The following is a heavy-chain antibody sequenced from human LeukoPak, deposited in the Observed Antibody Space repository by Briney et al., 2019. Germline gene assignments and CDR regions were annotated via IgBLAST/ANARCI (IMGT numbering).Heavy chain of an antibody. D-gene: IGHD3-10*01. Sequence: NASETLSLTCTVSGGSISSSSYYWGWIRQPPGKGLEWIGSIYYSGSTYYNPSLKSRVTISVDTSKNQFSLKLSSVTAADTAVYYCAREPYQGSPPNWFDPWGQGTLVTVSS. J-gene: IGHJ5*02. CDR3: AREPYQGSPPNWFDP. V-gene: IGHV4-39*07. CDR2: IYYSGST. CDR1: GGSISSSSYY.